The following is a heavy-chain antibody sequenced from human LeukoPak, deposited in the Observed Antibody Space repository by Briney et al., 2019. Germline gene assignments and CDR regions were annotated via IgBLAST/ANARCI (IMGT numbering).Heavy chain of an antibody. CDR2: VNPATGDT. Sequence: ASVKVSCKASGYSVIGHFIHWVRQAPGQGLEWLGRVNPATGDTDFAEKFQGRVSLTTDTSINAAYLELSSLKSDDTAVYYCARGLPEPKIFGVSVRVVGAEAFDIWGLGSVVTVSS. CDR3: ARGLPEPKIFGVSVRVVGAEAFDI. J-gene: IGHJ3*02. V-gene: IGHV1-2*06. CDR1: GYSVIGHF. D-gene: IGHD3-3*01.